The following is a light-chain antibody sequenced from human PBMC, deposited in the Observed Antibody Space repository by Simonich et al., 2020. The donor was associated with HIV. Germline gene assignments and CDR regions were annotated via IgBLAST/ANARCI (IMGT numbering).Light chain of an antibody. V-gene: IGKV3-11*01. CDR2: DAS. Sequence: EIVMTQSPATLSVSPGERATLSCRASQSVSGNLAWYQQKPGQAPRLLIYDASNRATGIPARFSGSWSGTDFTLTISSLEPEDFAVYYCQQRSNWPPWTFGQGTKVEIK. CDR1: QSVSGN. CDR3: QQRSNWPPWT. J-gene: IGKJ1*01.